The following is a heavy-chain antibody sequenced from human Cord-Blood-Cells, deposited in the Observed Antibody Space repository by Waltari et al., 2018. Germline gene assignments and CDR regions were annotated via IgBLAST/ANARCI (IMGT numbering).Heavy chain of an antibody. V-gene: IGHV4-34*01. CDR1: GGSFSGYY. CDR2: INHSGST. D-gene: IGHD1-1*01. Sequence: QVQLQQWGAGLLKPSETLSLTCAVSGGSFSGYYWSWIRQPPGKGLEWIGEINHSGSTNYNPSLKSRVTISDTSKNQFTLKLSSVTAADTAVYYCARLVGGYNWNDYWGQGTLVTVSS. J-gene: IGHJ4*02. CDR3: ARLVGGYNWNDY.